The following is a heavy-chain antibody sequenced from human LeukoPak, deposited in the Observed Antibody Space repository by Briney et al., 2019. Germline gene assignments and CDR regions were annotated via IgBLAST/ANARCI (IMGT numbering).Heavy chain of an antibody. D-gene: IGHD4-17*01. Sequence: PGGSLRLSCAASGFTFSTYTFNWVRQAPGKGLEWLSYISSGGITIFYADSVKGRFTISRDNAKNSLYLHMNSLKAEDTAVCYCARDFDYGDYIDFWGQGTLVTVSS. V-gene: IGHV3-48*04. CDR3: ARDFDYGDYIDF. CDR1: GFTFSTYT. CDR2: ISSGGITI. J-gene: IGHJ4*02.